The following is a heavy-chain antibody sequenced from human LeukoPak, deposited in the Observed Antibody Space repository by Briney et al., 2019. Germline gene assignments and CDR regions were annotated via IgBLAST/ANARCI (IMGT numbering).Heavy chain of an antibody. D-gene: IGHD6-19*01. CDR2: INHSGST. V-gene: IGHV4-34*01. CDR3: ARWLANGADY. CDR1: GGSFSGYY. Sequence: SETLSLTCAVYGGSFSGYYWSWIRQPPGKGLEWIGEINHSGSTNYNPSLKSRVTISVDTSKNQFSLKLSSVTAADTAVYYCARWLANGADYWGQGTLVTVSS. J-gene: IGHJ4*02.